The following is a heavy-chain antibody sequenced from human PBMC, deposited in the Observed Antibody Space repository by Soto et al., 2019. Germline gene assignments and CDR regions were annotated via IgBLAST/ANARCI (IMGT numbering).Heavy chain of an antibody. J-gene: IGHJ4*02. CDR1: GFSLSTSGVG. D-gene: IGHD3-22*01. CDR2: IYWDDDK. Sequence: QITLKESGPTLVKPTQTLTLTCTFSGFSLSTSGVGVGWIRQPPGKALEWLALIYWDDDKRYSPSLKSRLTITKDXNKSQXXLTMTSMDPVDTATYYCAHVSYYYDSSGYYADFDYWGQGTLVTVSS. V-gene: IGHV2-5*02. CDR3: AHVSYYYDSSGYYADFDY.